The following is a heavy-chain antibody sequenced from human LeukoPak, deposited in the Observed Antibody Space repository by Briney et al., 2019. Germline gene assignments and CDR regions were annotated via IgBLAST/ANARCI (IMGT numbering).Heavy chain of an antibody. CDR2: ISSSGSTI. V-gene: IGHV3-11*01. D-gene: IGHD5-12*01. CDR1: GFTFSDYY. CDR3: ARVLAEMATISFDY. J-gene: IGHJ4*02. Sequence: PGGSLRLSCAASGFTFSDYYMSWIRQAPGKGLEWVSYISSSGSTIYYADSVKGRFTISRDNAKNSLYLQMNSLRAEDTAVYYCARVLAEMATISFDYWGQGTLVTVSS.